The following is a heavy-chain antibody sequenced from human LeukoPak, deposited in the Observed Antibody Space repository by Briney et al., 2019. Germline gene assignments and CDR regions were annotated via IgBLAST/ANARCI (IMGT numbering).Heavy chain of an antibody. V-gene: IGHV4-59*01. D-gene: IGHD1-26*01. CDR2: IYYSGST. Sequence: PSETLSLTCTVSGGSISSYYWSWIRQPPGKGLEWIGYIYYSGSTNYNPSLKSRVTISVDTSKNQFSLKLSSVTAADTAVYYCARDSGSYYGYYYYYYMDVWGKGTTVTVSS. CDR3: ARDSGSYYGYYYYYYMDV. CDR1: GGSISSYY. J-gene: IGHJ6*03.